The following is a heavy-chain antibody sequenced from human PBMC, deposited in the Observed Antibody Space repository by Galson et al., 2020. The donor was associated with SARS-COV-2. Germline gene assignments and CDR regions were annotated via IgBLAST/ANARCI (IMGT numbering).Heavy chain of an antibody. V-gene: IGHV4-38-2*01. CDR1: GYSISSGYY. CDR3: ARVFDFWSGFDY. CDR2: IYHSGST. Sequence: SETLSLTCAVSGYSISSGYYWGWIRQPPGKGLEWIGSIYHSGSTYYNPSLKSRVTISVDTSKNQFSLKLSSVTAADTAVYYCARVFDFWSGFDYWGQGTLVTVSS. D-gene: IGHD3-3*01. J-gene: IGHJ4*02.